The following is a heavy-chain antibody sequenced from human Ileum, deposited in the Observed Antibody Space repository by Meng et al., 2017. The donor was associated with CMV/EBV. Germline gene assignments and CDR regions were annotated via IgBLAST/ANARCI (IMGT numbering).Heavy chain of an antibody. CDR2: ISSGGSTK. V-gene: IGHV3-30*04. CDR3: AKCCCGSSSYTGLLDP. J-gene: IGHJ5*02. D-gene: IGHD3-16*01. Sequence: GESLKISCAASGFTFSSYAMHWVRQAPGKGLEWVAVISSGGSTKYYADSVKGRFTISRDNSKNTLYLQMNSLSDEDTALYYCAKCCCGSSSYTGLLDPWGQGTLVTVSS. CDR1: GFTFSSYA.